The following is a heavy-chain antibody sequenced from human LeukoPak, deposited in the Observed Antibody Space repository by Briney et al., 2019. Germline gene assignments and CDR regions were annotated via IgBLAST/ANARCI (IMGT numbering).Heavy chain of an antibody. CDR1: GFIFGGYW. CDR3: ARDRRVIDY. Sequence: GGSLRLSCAASGFIFGGYWMSWVRQAPGKGLEWVANIKQDGSEKYYVDSVKGRFTISRDNAKNSLYLQMNSLRAEDTAVYYCARDRRVIDYWGQGTLVTVSS. J-gene: IGHJ4*02. V-gene: IGHV3-7*01. CDR2: IKQDGSEK. D-gene: IGHD4-23*01.